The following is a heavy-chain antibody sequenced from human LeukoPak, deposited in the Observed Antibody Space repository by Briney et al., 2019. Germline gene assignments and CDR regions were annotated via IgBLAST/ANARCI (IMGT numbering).Heavy chain of an antibody. J-gene: IGHJ6*04. CDR2: IIPIFGTA. CDR3: ARDRPPSGYYYGMDV. D-gene: IGHD3-10*01. CDR1: GGTFSSYA. Sequence: GASVKVSCKASGGTFSSYAISWVGQAPGQGLEWMGGIIPIFGTANYAQKFQGRVTITADESTSTAYMELSSLRSEDTAVYYCARDRPPSGYYYGMDVWGKGTTVTVSS. V-gene: IGHV1-69*01.